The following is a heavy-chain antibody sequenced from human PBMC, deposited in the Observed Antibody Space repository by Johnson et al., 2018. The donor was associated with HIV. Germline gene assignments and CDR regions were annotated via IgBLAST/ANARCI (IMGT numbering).Heavy chain of an antibody. CDR2: INWNGGST. D-gene: IGHD3-22*01. Sequence: VQLVESGGGVVRPGGSLRLSCAASGFTFDDYGMNWVRQAPGKGLEWVSGINWNGGSTGYAASMKGRFTISRDISKDTLYLQMNSLRAEDTAVYYCARGDHYDSSGFYFGAAFDSWGQGTMVTVSS. V-gene: IGHV3-20*04. CDR1: GFTFDDYG. J-gene: IGHJ3*02. CDR3: ARGDHYDSSGFYFGAAFDS.